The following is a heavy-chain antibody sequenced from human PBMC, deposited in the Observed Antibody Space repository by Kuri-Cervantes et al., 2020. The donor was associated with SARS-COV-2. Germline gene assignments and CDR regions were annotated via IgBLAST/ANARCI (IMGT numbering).Heavy chain of an antibody. V-gene: IGHV4-4*07. CDR2: IYTSGGT. CDR1: GGSISSYY. Sequence: GSLRLSCTVSGGSISSYYWSWIRQPAGKGLEWIGRIYTSGGTNYNPTLKSRVTMSVDTSKNQFSLKLSSVTAADTAVYYCARDLGGSNYGGGDYWGQGTLVTVSS. D-gene: IGHD4-23*01. J-gene: IGHJ4*02. CDR3: ARDLGGSNYGGGDY.